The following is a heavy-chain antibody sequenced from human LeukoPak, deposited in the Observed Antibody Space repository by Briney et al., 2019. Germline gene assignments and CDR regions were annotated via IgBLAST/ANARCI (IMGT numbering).Heavy chain of an antibody. J-gene: IGHJ5*02. CDR2: INSDGGST. CDR1: GFTFSTYW. Sequence: PGGSLRLSCAASGFTFSTYWMHWVRQAPGKGLVWVSRINSDGGSTSYADSVKGRSTISRDNAKNTLYLQMNSLRAEDTAVYYCAKDQCSGGRCYHFGFDPWGQGTLVTVSS. CDR3: AKDQCSGGRCYHFGFDP. V-gene: IGHV3-74*01. D-gene: IGHD2-15*01.